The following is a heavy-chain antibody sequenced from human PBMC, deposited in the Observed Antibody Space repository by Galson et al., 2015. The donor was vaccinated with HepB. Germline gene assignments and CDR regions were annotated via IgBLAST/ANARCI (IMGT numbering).Heavy chain of an antibody. CDR2: FDPEDGET. D-gene: IGHD3-9*01. J-gene: IGHJ4*02. CDR3: ATWKRHYDILTGYPYDRYYFDY. Sequence: SVKVSCKVSGYTLTELSMHWVRQAPGKGLEWMGGFDPEDGETIYAQKFQGRVTMTEDTSTDTAYMELSSLRSEDTAVYYCATWKRHYDILTGYPYDRYYFDYWGQGTLVTVSS. V-gene: IGHV1-24*01. CDR1: GYTLTELS.